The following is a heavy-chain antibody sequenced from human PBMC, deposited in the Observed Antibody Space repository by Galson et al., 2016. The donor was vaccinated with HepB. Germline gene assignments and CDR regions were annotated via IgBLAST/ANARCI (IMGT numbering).Heavy chain of an antibody. J-gene: IGHJ4*02. D-gene: IGHD3-9*01. V-gene: IGHV3-30*03. CDR1: GFTFSTYG. CDR3: ASYPGYFPGN. CDR2: ISYDGDTK. Sequence: SLRLSCAASGFTFSTYGMHWVRQAPGKGLEWVAVISYDGDTKYHADSVKGRFTISRDNAKNSLYLQMNSLRAEDTVVYYCASYPGYFPGNWGQGTLVTVSS.